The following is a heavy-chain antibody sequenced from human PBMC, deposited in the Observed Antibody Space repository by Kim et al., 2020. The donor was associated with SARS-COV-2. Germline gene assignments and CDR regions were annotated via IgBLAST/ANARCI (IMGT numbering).Heavy chain of an antibody. J-gene: IGHJ4*02. V-gene: IGHV3-72*01. Sequence: GGSLRLSCAASGFTFSDHYMDWVRQAPGKGLEWVGRTRNKANSYTTEYAASVKGRFTISRYDSKNSLYLQMNSLKTEDTAVYYCARERYSYGEYYFDYWGQGTLVTVSS. CDR3: ARERYSYGEYYFDY. D-gene: IGHD5-18*01. CDR2: TRNKANSYTT. CDR1: GFTFSDHY.